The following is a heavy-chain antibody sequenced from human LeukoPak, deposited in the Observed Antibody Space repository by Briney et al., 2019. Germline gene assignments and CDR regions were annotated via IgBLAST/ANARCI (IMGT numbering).Heavy chain of an antibody. D-gene: IGHD3-9*01. J-gene: IGHJ4*02. Sequence: GGSLRLSCAVSGFTFSSHWMSWVRQAPGKGLEWVANIEQVGSERYYVDSVKGRFTISRDNAKNLLYLQMDSLRAEDTAVYYCARDGFDAGIYFDSWGQGTLVTVSS. CDR3: ARDGFDAGIYFDS. V-gene: IGHV3-7*01. CDR1: GFTFSSHW. CDR2: IEQVGSER.